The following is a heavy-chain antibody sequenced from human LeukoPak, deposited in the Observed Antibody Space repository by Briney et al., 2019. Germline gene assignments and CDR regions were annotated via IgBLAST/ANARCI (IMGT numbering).Heavy chain of an antibody. J-gene: IGHJ4*02. CDR1: GGSISSYY. Sequence: SETLSLTCTVSGGSISSYYWSWIRQPPGKGLEWIGEINHSGSTNYNPSLKSRVTISVDTSKNQFSLKLSSVTAADTAVYYCARSRSNGYSSGWYRGGFDYWGQGTLVTVSS. V-gene: IGHV4-34*01. D-gene: IGHD6-19*01. CDR3: ARSRSNGYSSGWYRGGFDY. CDR2: INHSGST.